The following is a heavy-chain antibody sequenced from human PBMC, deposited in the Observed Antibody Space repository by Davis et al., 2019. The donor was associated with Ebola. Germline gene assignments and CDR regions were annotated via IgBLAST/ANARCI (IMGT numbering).Heavy chain of an antibody. CDR3: ASLHDSGYVSDY. CDR2: IRQDGSET. D-gene: IGHD5-12*01. J-gene: IGHJ4*02. CDR1: GITFSSYW. Sequence: PGGSLRLSCAASGITFSSYWMTWVRQAPGKGLEWVASIRQDGSETHYVDSVKGRFTISRDNAKNLMYLQLNGLRGEDTAVYYCASLHDSGYVSDYWGQGTLVTVSS. V-gene: IGHV3-7*01.